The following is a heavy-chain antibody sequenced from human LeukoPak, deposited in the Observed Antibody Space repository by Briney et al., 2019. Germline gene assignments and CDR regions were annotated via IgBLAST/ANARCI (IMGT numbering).Heavy chain of an antibody. V-gene: IGHV3-30*14. J-gene: IGHJ4*02. D-gene: IGHD5-18*01. CDR2: ISYDGSNK. Sequence: PGGSLRLSCAASGFTFSSYAMHWVRQAPGKGLEWVAVISYDGSNKYYADSVKGRFTISRDNSKNTLYLQMNSLRAEDTAVYYCARAAHVDTAMVGWGQGTLVTVSS. CDR1: GFTFSSYA. CDR3: ARAAHVDTAMVG.